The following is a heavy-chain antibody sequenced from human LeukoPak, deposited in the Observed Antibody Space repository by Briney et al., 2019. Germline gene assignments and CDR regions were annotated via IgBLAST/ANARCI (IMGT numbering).Heavy chain of an antibody. Sequence: GGSLRLSCAASGFTFSSYWMTWARQAPGKGLEWVANINQDGSEKYYVDSVKGRFTISRDNAKNSLYLQMNSLSAEDTAIYYCTSVDAAMVYYYGMDVWGQGTTVTVSS. J-gene: IGHJ6*02. CDR1: GFTFSSYW. CDR2: INQDGSEK. V-gene: IGHV3-7*05. CDR3: TSVDAAMVYYYGMDV. D-gene: IGHD5-18*01.